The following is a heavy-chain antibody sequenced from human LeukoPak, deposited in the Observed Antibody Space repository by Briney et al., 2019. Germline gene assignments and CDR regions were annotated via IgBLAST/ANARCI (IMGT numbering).Heavy chain of an antibody. CDR1: GGSFSGYY. J-gene: IGHJ4*02. Sequence: SETLSLTCAVYGGSFSGYYWGWIRQPPGKGLEWIGEINHSGSTNYNPTLKSRVTISVDTSKNQFSLKLSSVTVADTAVYYCARVDYGGKVIDYWGQGTLVTVSS. V-gene: IGHV4-34*01. D-gene: IGHD4-23*01. CDR3: ARVDYGGKVIDY. CDR2: INHSGST.